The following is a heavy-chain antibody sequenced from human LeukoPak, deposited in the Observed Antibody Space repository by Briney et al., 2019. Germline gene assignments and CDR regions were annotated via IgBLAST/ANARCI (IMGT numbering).Heavy chain of an antibody. CDR3: ARDHIAVAGPFDY. D-gene: IGHD6-19*01. CDR1: GFTFSSYG. V-gene: IGHV3-21*01. J-gene: IGHJ4*02. CDR2: ISSSSSYI. Sequence: PGRSLRLSCAASGFTFSSYGMHWVRQAPGKGLEWVSSISSSSSYIYYADSVKGRFTISRDNAKNSLYLQMNSLRAEDTAVYYCARDHIAVAGPFDYWGQGTLVTVSS.